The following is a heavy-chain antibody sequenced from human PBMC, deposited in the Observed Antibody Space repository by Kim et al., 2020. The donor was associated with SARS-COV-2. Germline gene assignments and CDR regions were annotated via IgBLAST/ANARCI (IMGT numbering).Heavy chain of an antibody. J-gene: IGHJ4*02. Sequence: KYYADSVKGRFTISRDNSKNTLYLQMNSLRAEDTAVYYCARDVSSRGLDYWGQGTLVTVSS. CDR2: K. V-gene: IGHV3-30*01. CDR3: ARDVSSRGLDY. D-gene: IGHD6-13*01.